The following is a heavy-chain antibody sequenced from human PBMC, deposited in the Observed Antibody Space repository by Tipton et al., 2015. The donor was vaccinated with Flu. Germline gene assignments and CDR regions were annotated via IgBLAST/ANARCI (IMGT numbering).Heavy chain of an antibody. J-gene: IGHJ6*02. CDR3: ARSGRHPDFWRGYLAAYGMDV. V-gene: IGHV3-72*01. Sequence: SLRLSCVVSGFTFSDHYMDWVRQAPGKGLEWVGRSRNKANRYTTENAASVKGRFTISRDDSKNSLYLQMDSLKTGDTAVYYCARSGRHPDFWRGYLAAYGMDVWGQGTPVTVSS. D-gene: IGHD3-3*01. CDR1: GFTFSDHY. CDR2: SRNKANRYTT.